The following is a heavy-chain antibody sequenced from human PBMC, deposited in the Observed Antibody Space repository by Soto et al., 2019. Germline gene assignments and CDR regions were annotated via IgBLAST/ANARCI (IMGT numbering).Heavy chain of an antibody. CDR1: GFTFSSYA. J-gene: IGHJ4*02. CDR3: AKAPNGVTISYYFDY. D-gene: IGHD4-4*01. Sequence: PGGSLRLSCAASGFTFSSYAMSWVHQAPGKGLEWVSAISGSGGSTYYADSVKGRFTISRDNSKNTLYLQMNSLRAEDTAVYYCAKAPNGVTISYYFDYWGQGTLVTVSS. CDR2: ISGSGGST. V-gene: IGHV3-23*01.